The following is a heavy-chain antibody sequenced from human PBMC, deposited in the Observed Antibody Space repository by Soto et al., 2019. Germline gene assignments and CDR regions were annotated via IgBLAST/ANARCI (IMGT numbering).Heavy chain of an antibody. CDR3: ARGNVPGIAVAGTGYFDY. D-gene: IGHD6-19*01. J-gene: IGHJ4*02. CDR1: GGTFSSYA. Sequence: ASVKVSCKACGGTFSSYAISWVRQAPGQGLEWMGWISAYNGNTNYAQKLQGRVTMTTDTSTSTAYMELRSLRSDDTAVYYCARGNVPGIAVAGTGYFDYWGQGTLVTVSS. V-gene: IGHV1-18*01. CDR2: ISAYNGNT.